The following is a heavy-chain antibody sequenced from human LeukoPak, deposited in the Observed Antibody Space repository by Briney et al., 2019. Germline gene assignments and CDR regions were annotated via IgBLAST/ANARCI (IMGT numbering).Heavy chain of an antibody. D-gene: IGHD5-24*01. V-gene: IGHV4-59*01. CDR1: GGSINSYY. Sequence: SQTLSLTCTVSGGSINSYYWSWLRQPPGRGLEWIGYIYYTGTTNYNPSLKSRVAISVDTSKNQFSLKLSSVTAADTAVYYCVRDKGDGTRPSSERFDYWGQGTLVTVSS. J-gene: IGHJ4*02. CDR2: IYYTGTT. CDR3: VRDKGDGTRPSSERFDY.